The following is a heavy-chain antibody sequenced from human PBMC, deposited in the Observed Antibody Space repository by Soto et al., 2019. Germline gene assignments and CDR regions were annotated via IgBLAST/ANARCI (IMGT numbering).Heavy chain of an antibody. Sequence: GESLKISCKGSGYSFTSYWIGWVRQMPGKGLEWMGIIYPGDSDTRYSPSFQGQVTISADKSISTAYLQWSSLKASDTAMYYCARTLRILTGSYYFDYWGQGTLVTVSS. V-gene: IGHV5-51*01. CDR3: ARTLRILTGSYYFDY. CDR1: GYSFTSYW. D-gene: IGHD3-9*01. J-gene: IGHJ4*02. CDR2: IYPGDSDT.